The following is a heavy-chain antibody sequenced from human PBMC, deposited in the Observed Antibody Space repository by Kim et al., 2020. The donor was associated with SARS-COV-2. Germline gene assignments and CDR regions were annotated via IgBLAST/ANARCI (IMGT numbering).Heavy chain of an antibody. CDR3: ARYGAMVCRFDS. Sequence: TYNSTVKCRVTISVDTSKTPLSLRLRSVTAADTAVYYCARYGAMVCRFDSWGAGTLVTVSS. V-gene: IGHV4-34*01. J-gene: IGHJ4*02. D-gene: IGHD5-18*01.